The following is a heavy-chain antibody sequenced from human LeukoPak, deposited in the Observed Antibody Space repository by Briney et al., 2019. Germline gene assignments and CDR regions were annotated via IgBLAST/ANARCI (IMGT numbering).Heavy chain of an antibody. J-gene: IGHJ6*03. CDR3: ARVRGCSSTSCSYYYYYYMDV. D-gene: IGHD2-2*01. CDR1: GYTFTGYY. Sequence: ASVKVSCKASGYTFTGYYMHWVRQAPGQGLEWMGWINPNSGGTNYAQKFQGRVTMTRDTSISTAYKELSRLRSDDTAVYYCARVRGCSSTSCSYYYYYYMDVWGKGTTVTVSS. CDR2: INPNSGGT. V-gene: IGHV1-2*02.